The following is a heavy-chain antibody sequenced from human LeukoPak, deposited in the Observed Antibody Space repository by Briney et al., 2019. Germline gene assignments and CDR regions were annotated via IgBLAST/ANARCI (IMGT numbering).Heavy chain of an antibody. CDR3: AKDLVSGDDYGDYPPGY. CDR1: GFTFSICG. J-gene: IGHJ4*02. Sequence: GGSLRLSCAASGFTFSICGMHWVRQAPGKGLEWVGVASYDGINKYYADSMKGRFTISRDNSKNTLYLQMNSLRPEDTAVYYCAKDLVSGDDYGDYPPGYWGQGTLVTVSS. V-gene: IGHV3-30*18. D-gene: IGHD4-17*01. CDR2: ASYDGINK.